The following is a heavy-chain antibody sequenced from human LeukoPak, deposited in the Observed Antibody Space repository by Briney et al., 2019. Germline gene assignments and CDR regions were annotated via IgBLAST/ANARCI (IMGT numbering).Heavy chain of an antibody. V-gene: IGHV3-48*01. J-gene: IGHJ4*02. Sequence: PGGSLRLSRAASGFTFSSYSMNWVRQAPGKGLEWVSYISSSSSTIYYADSVKGRFTISRDNAKNSLYLQMNSLRAEDTAVYYCAAGGDIVVVPAGPKGDYWGQGTLVTVSS. D-gene: IGHD2-2*01. CDR3: AAGGDIVVVPAGPKGDY. CDR2: ISSSSSTI. CDR1: GFTFSSYS.